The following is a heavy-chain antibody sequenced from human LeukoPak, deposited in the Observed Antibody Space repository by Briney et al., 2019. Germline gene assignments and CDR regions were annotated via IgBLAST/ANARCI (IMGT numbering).Heavy chain of an antibody. D-gene: IGHD3-9*01. V-gene: IGHV4-59*01. CDR3: ARSKDILTGYCFDY. CDR1: GDSISIYY. CDR2: IDHTGST. Sequence: SETLSLTCSVSGDSISIYYWSWIRQPPGKGLEWIGYIDHTGSTNYNPSLKSRVTISVDTSKNQFSLKLSSVTAADTAVYYCARSKDILTGYCFDYWGQGTLVTVSS. J-gene: IGHJ4*02.